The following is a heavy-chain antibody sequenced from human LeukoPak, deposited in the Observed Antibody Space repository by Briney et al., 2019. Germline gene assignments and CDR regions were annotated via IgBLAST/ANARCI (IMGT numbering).Heavy chain of an antibody. J-gene: IGHJ4*02. Sequence: PGGSLRLSCAASGFTFSDYYMSWIRQAPGKGLEWVSYISSSGSTIYYADSVKGRFTISRDNAKNSLYLQMNSLRAEGTAVYYCARDRVASSGWSGGSIDYWGQGTLVTVSS. CDR1: GFTFSDYY. D-gene: IGHD6-19*01. V-gene: IGHV3-11*01. CDR2: ISSSGSTI. CDR3: ARDRVASSGWSGGSIDY.